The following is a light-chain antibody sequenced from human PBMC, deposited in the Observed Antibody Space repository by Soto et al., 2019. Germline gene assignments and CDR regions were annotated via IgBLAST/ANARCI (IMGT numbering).Light chain of an antibody. V-gene: IGKV3-20*01. CDR2: AAS. CDR3: QQYGTSFT. CDR1: QTVSSSY. J-gene: IGKJ3*01. Sequence: EIVLTQSPGTLSLSPGERATLSCRASQTVSSSYLAWYQQKPGQAPRLLIYAASSRATGIPDRFSGGGSGTAFTLTILRLEPEAVALCYCQQYGTSFTFGPGTKVDIK.